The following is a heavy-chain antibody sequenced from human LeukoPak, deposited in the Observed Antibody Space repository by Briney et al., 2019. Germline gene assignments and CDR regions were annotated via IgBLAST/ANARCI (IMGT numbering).Heavy chain of an antibody. CDR3: ARDYTGGWNDY. CDR1: GFTFSSSA. D-gene: IGHD7-27*01. Sequence: GGSLRLSCAASGFTFSSSAMSWVRQAPGKGLEWVSTISGSGGSTYYADSVKGRFTISRDNSKNTLYLQMNNLRAEDTAVYYCARDYTGGWNDYWGQGTLVTVSS. CDR2: ISGSGGST. J-gene: IGHJ4*02. V-gene: IGHV3-23*01.